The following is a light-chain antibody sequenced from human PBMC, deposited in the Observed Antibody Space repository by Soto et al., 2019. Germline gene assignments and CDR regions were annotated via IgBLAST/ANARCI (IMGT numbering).Light chain of an antibody. V-gene: IGKV1-16*02. J-gene: IGKJ5*01. Sequence: DIQLTQSLSSLSASVLDRXSIXRRTSQGITNFLAWFQQKPGKAPKSLIYDASSLQSGVPSKFSGSGSGTDFTLTISSLQPEDFATYYCQQYNSYPITFGQGTRLEI. CDR2: DAS. CDR1: QGITNF. CDR3: QQYNSYPIT.